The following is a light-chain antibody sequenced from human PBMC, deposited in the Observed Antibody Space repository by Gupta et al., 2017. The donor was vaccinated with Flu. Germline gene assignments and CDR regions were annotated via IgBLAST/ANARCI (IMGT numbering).Light chain of an antibody. J-gene: IGKJ5*01. Sequence: PSSLSASVGDRVTITCRASQSISSYLNWYQQKPGKAPKLLIYAASSLQSGVPSRFSGSGSGTDFTLTISRLQPEDFATYYCQQSDSTLITFGQGTLMEIK. CDR1: QSISSY. V-gene: IGKV1-39*01. CDR2: AAS. CDR3: QQSDSTLIT.